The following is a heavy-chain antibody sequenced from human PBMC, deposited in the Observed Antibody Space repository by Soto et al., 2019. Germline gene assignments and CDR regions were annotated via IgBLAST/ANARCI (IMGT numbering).Heavy chain of an antibody. CDR1: GGTFSSYA. J-gene: IGHJ3*02. Sequence: GASVKVSCKASGGTFSSYAISWVRQAPGQGLEWMGGIIPIFGTANYAQKFQGRVTITADESTSTAYMELSSLRSEDTAVYYCARDRNSRMYYYDSSGYLAFDIWGQGTMVTVSS. CDR3: ARDRNSRMYYYDSSGYLAFDI. D-gene: IGHD3-22*01. V-gene: IGHV1-69*13. CDR2: IIPIFGTA.